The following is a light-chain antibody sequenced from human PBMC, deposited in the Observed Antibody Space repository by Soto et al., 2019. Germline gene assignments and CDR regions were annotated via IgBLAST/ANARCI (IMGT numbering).Light chain of an antibody. CDR2: GAS. CDR1: QSLTTSY. Sequence: EIVLTQSPGTLSLFPGERATLSCRASQSLTTSYFGWYQQTRGPAPRLIIYGASSRATGIPDRFSGSGSGTDFTLTISRLEPDDFAVYYCQQYGSSPTFGQGTRLEIK. J-gene: IGKJ5*01. CDR3: QQYGSSPT. V-gene: IGKV3-20*01.